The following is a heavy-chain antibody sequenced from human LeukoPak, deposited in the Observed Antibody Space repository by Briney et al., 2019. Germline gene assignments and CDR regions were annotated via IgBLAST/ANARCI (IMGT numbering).Heavy chain of an antibody. CDR3: ARHTPENRRNGMDV. CDR2: IHYSGST. D-gene: IGHD2/OR15-2a*01. CDR1: GGSNSSYY. J-gene: IGHJ6*02. Sequence: SETLSLTCTVSGGSNSSYYWSWIRQPPGKGLEWIGYIHYSGSTNYNPSLKSRVTISVDTSKNQFSLKLSSVTAADTAVYYCARHTPENRRNGMDVWGQGTTVTVSS. V-gene: IGHV4-59*08.